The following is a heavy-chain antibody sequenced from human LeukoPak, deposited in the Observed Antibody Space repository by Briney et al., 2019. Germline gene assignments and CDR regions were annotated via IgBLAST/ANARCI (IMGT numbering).Heavy chain of an antibody. CDR2: IYHSGST. CDR1: GGSISSYY. D-gene: IGHD1-20*01. Sequence: ASETLSLTCTVSGGSISSYYWSWIRQPPGKGLEWIGEIYHSGSTNYNPSLKSRVTISVDKSKNQFSLKLSSVTAADTAVYYCARAIITGTPPGYYYYGMDVWGQGTTVTVSS. V-gene: IGHV4-59*12. J-gene: IGHJ6*02. CDR3: ARAIITGTPPGYYYYGMDV.